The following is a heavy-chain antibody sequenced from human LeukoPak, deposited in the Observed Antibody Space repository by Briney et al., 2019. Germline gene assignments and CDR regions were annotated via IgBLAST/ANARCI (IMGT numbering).Heavy chain of an antibody. J-gene: IGHJ4*02. CDR2: IYYSGST. CDR3: ARVPLSRGIAAAGTGVYFDY. CDR1: GGSISSHY. V-gene: IGHV4-59*11. D-gene: IGHD6-13*01. Sequence: SETLSLTCTVSGGSISSHYWSWIRQPPGKGLEWIGYIYYSGSTNYNPSLKSRVTISADTSKNQFSLKLSSVTAADTAVYYCARVPLSRGIAAAGTGVYFDYWGQGTLVTVSS.